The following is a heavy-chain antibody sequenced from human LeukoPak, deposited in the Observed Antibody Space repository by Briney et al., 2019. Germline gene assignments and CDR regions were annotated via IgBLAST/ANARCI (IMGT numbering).Heavy chain of an antibody. J-gene: IGHJ6*02. V-gene: IGHV3-9*01. D-gene: IGHD3-16*01. CDR2: ISWSGTTT. CDR1: GFRFDDYG. Sequence: PGGSLRLSCVVSGFRFDDYGMHWVRQAPGKGLEWVSGISWSGTTTGYADSVKGRFTISRDSAKNSLYLQMDSLRVEDTGLYYCAKDESTGGFAPGYLYGMGVWGQGTTVTVSS. CDR3: AKDESTGGFAPGYLYGMGV.